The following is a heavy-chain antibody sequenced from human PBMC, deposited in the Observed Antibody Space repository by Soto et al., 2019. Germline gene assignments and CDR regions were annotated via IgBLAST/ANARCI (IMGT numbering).Heavy chain of an antibody. CDR1: GASISDGNYY. CDR3: ARGRFLDF. CDR2: VYYSGNT. J-gene: IGHJ4*02. D-gene: IGHD3-3*01. V-gene: IGHV4-30-4*01. Sequence: QVQLQESGPGLVKPSQTLSLTCSVSGASISDGNYYWTWIRQSPAKGLEWIGYVYYSGNTYYNPSLQSRVTISADPSNNYYSLKLNSVTVADTAVYFCARGRFLDFWGQGILVTVSS.